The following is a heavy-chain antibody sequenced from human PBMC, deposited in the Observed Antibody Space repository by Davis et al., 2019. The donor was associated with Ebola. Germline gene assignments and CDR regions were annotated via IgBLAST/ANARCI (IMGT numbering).Heavy chain of an antibody. J-gene: IGHJ6*02. CDR3: ARDLGKTLEYYGMDV. V-gene: IGHV3-33*01. CDR2: IWYDGSNK. CDR1: GFTFSSYG. Sequence: PGGSLRLSCAASGFTFSSYGMHWVRQAPGKGLEWVVVIWYDGSNKYYADSVKGRFTISRDNSKNTLYLQMNSLRAEDTAVYYCARDLGKTLEYYGMDVWGQGTTVTVSS.